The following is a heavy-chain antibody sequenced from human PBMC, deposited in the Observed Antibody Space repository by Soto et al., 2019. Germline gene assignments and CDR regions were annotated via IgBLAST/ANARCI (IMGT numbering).Heavy chain of an antibody. Sequence: EVQLVESGGDLVQPGESLRLSCAASGFNFATHWMSWVRQAPGKGLQWVANINQDGRGRYYVDSLKGRFTISRDNAKNSLYLQMNSLTADDTAVYYCARGDNNFVELRYWGRGALVIVSS. CDR3: ARGDNNFVELRY. J-gene: IGHJ4*02. V-gene: IGHV3-7*01. CDR2: INQDGRGR. CDR1: GFNFATHW. D-gene: IGHD1-20*01.